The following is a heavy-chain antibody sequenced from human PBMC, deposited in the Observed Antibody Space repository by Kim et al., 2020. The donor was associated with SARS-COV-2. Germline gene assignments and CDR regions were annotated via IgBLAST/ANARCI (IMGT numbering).Heavy chain of an antibody. CDR3: SRAYSSSSGLDSLFDY. D-gene: IGHD6-6*01. J-gene: IGHJ4*01. V-gene: IGHV3-30*04. Sequence: GGSLRLSCAASRFTFTTYAMHWVRQAPGKGLEWVALISHDGTNKYYPDSVKGRFTVSRDNSKNTLHLQMSSLRDEDTAVYYCSRAYSSSSGLDSLFDYWG. CDR1: RFTFTTYA. CDR2: ISHDGTNK.